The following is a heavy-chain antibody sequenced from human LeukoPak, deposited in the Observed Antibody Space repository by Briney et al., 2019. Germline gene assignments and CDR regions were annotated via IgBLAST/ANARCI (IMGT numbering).Heavy chain of an antibody. CDR2: IRSKANSYAT. CDR3: TSHYDLYYYYYYYMDV. J-gene: IGHJ6*03. CDR1: GFTFSGSA. V-gene: IGHV3-73*01. D-gene: IGHD2-2*02. Sequence: GGSLKLSCAASGFTFSGSAMHWVRQASGKGLEWVGRIRSKANSYATAYAASVKGRFTISRDDSKNTAYLQMNSLKTEDTAVYYCTSHYDLYYYYYYYMDVWGKGTTVTVSS.